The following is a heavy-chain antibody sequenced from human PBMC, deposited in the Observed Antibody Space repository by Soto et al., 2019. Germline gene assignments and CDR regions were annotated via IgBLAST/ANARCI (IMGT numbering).Heavy chain of an antibody. Sequence: SETLSLTCSVSGGTISGYYWTWIRQPAGKGLEWIGRIYSSGNTKYNPSLQSRVTMSLDTSNNQFSLRLTSVTAADTAVYYCATGKRFSDWFDPWGQGTLVTVSS. J-gene: IGHJ5*02. D-gene: IGHD3-3*01. V-gene: IGHV4-4*07. CDR3: ATGKRFSDWFDP. CDR1: GGTISGYY. CDR2: IYSSGNT.